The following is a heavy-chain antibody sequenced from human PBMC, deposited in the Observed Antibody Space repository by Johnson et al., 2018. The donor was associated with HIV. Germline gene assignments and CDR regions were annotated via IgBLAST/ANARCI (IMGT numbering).Heavy chain of an antibody. J-gene: IGHJ3*02. Sequence: QEKLVESGGGVVQPGGSLRLSCAASGFTFSSYAMHWVRQAPGKGLDWVAVISDDGSNEYYADSVKGRFAISRDNSKNTLYLQMNSLRREDTAVYYCARGVRNSYGYLLGTFDIWGQGTMVTVSS. D-gene: IGHD5-18*01. V-gene: IGHV3-30*09. CDR3: ARGVRNSYGYLLGTFDI. CDR1: GFTFSSYA. CDR2: ISDDGSNE.